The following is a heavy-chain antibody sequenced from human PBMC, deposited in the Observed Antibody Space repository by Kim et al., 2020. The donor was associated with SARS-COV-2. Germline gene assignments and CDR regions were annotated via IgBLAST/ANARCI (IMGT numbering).Heavy chain of an antibody. CDR3: ARGSVDFWSGYRILDWFDP. Sequence: GGSLRLSCAASGFTFSSYSMNWVRQAPGKGLEWVSSISSSSSYIYYADSVKGRFTISRDNAKNSLYLQMNSLRAEDTAVYYCARGSVDFWSGYRILDWFDPWGQGTLVTVSS. CDR1: GFTFSSYS. CDR2: ISSSSSYI. V-gene: IGHV3-21*01. D-gene: IGHD3-3*01. J-gene: IGHJ5*02.